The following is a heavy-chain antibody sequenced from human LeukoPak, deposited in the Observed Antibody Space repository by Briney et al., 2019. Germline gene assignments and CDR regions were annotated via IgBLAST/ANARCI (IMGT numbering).Heavy chain of an antibody. J-gene: IGHJ4*02. Sequence: PGGSLRLSCAASGFTFSSYAMSWVRQAPGKGLEWVSAISASGRTTYYADSVKGRFTISRDNSKNTLYLQMNSLRAEDTAVYYCAKDLSSGYPYYFDYWGQGTLVTVSS. D-gene: IGHD3-22*01. V-gene: IGHV3-23*01. CDR3: AKDLSSGYPYYFDY. CDR1: GFTFSSYA. CDR2: ISASGRTT.